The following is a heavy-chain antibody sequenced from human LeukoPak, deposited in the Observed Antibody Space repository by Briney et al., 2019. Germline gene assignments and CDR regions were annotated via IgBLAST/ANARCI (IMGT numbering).Heavy chain of an antibody. CDR2: VNPSDGST. CDR3: ATDGRSYDSSAYYYFDY. V-gene: IGHV1-46*01. Sequence: ASVKVSCKASGYTFTSYYMHWVRQAPGQGLEWMGIVNPSDGSTTYAQKFQGRVTMTRDTSTSTVYMELSSLRSEDTAAYYCATDGRSYDSSAYYYFDYWRQGTLVTVSS. D-gene: IGHD3-22*01. CDR1: GYTFTSYY. J-gene: IGHJ4*02.